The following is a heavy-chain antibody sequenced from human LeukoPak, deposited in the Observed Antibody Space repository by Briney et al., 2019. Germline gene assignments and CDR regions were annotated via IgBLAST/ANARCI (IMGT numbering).Heavy chain of an antibody. CDR3: ARDQYDSVWGSYRPYFDY. CDR2: ISIYNGNT. V-gene: IGHV1-18*01. D-gene: IGHD3-16*02. CDR1: GYTFTSYG. J-gene: IGHJ4*02. Sequence: ASVKVSCKASGYTFTSYGISWVRQTLGQGLEWMGSISIYNGNTKYAQNFQGRVTMTTDTSTSTAYMELRSLRSDDTAVYYCARDQYDSVWGSYRPYFDYWGQGTLVTVSS.